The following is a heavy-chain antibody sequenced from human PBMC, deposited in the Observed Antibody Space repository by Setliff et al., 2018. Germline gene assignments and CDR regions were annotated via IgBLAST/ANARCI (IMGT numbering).Heavy chain of an antibody. J-gene: IGHJ6*03. D-gene: IGHD5-12*01. CDR3: ARASRYGTIKYRGDYYMDV. V-gene: IGHV1-69*05. Sequence: AYVKVSCTASGATFSSYGISWVRQAPGQGLEWMGGAIPMLGTTEYAQKFQGRLTIITDESTNTAFMQISSLKGEDTGVYYCARASRYGTIKYRGDYYMDVWGKGTTVTVSS. CDR1: GATFSSYG. CDR2: AIPMLGTT.